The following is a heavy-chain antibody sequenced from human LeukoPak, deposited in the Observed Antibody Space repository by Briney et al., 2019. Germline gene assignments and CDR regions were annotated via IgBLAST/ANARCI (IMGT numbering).Heavy chain of an antibody. CDR1: GGSFSGYY. Sequence: SETLSLTCAVYGGSFSGYYWSWIRQPPGKGLEWIGEINHSGSTNYNPSLKSRVTISVDTSKNQFSLKLSSVTAADTAAYYCARHHFSDYVRLDIWGQGTMVTVSS. CDR3: ARHHFSDYVRLDI. D-gene: IGHD4-11*01. CDR2: INHSGST. J-gene: IGHJ3*02. V-gene: IGHV4-34*01.